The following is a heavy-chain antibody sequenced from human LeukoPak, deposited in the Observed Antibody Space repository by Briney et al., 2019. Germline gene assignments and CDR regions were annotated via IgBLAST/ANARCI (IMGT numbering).Heavy chain of an antibody. CDR3: AREGGVDY. CDR1: GGSISSSSYY. D-gene: IGHD3-16*01. V-gene: IGHV4-39*07. CDR2: IYYSGST. J-gene: IGHJ4*02. Sequence: SETLSLTCTVSGGSISSSSYYWGWIRQPPGKGLEWIGSIYYSGSTYYNPSLKSRVTISADTSKNQFSLKLSSVTAADTAVYYCAREGGVDYWGQGTLVTVSS.